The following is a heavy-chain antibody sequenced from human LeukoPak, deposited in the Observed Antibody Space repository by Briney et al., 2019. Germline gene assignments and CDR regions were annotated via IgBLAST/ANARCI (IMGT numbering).Heavy chain of an antibody. CDR2: ITSESIP. CDR3: ARGGCGGGNCYSGTGWFES. D-gene: IGHD2-21*02. V-gene: IGHV3-11*05. J-gene: IGHJ5*01. CDR1: GFTVSSNY. Sequence: GGSLRLSCAASGFTVSSNYMSWVRQAPGKGLEWIAYITSESIPQYADSVRGRFTISRDNAQSSVSLQMDSLRAEDTAVYYCARGGCGGGNCYSGTGWFESWGQGALVIVST.